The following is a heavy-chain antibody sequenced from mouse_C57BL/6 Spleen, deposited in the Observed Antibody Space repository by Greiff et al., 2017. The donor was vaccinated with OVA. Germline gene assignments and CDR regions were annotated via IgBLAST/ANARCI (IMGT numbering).Heavy chain of an antibody. D-gene: IGHD1-1*01. CDR3: AREGVSSPYYYAMDY. CDR1: GYAFSSSW. CDR2: IYPGDGDT. V-gene: IGHV1-82*01. J-gene: IGHJ4*01. Sequence: QVQLQQSGPELVKPRASVKISCKASGYAFSSSWMNWVKQRPGKGLEWIGRIYPGDGDTNYNGKFKGKATLTADKSSSTAYMQLSSLTSEDSAVYFCAREGVSSPYYYAMDYWGQGTSVTVSS.